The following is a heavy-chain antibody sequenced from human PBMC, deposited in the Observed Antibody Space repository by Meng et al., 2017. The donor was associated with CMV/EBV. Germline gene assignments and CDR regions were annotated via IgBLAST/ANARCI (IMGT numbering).Heavy chain of an antibody. CDR3: ARDITPSPVNYYYYGMDV. V-gene: IGHV3-66*02. D-gene: IGHD2-15*01. J-gene: IGHJ6*02. Sequence: GESLKISCAASRFTVSSYYMSWVRQAPGKGLEWVSVIYSGGSTYYADSVKGRFTISRDNSKNTLYLQMNSLRAEDTAVYYCARDITPSPVNYYYYGMDVWGQGTTVTVSS. CDR1: RFTVSSYY. CDR2: IYSGGST.